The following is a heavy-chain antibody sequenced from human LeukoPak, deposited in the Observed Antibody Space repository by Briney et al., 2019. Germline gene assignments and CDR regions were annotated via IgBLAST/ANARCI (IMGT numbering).Heavy chain of an antibody. J-gene: IGHJ6*03. D-gene: IGHD4-17*01. CDR2: IYYSGST. CDR3: ARLSRGTVTTTDYYMDV. CDR1: GGSISSSSYY. Sequence: SETLSLTCTVSGGSISSSSYYWGWIRQPPGKGLEWIGSIYYSGSTYYNPSLKSRVTISVDTSKNQFSLKLSSVTAADTAVYYCARLSRGTVTTTDYYMDVWGKGTTVTISS. V-gene: IGHV4-39*01.